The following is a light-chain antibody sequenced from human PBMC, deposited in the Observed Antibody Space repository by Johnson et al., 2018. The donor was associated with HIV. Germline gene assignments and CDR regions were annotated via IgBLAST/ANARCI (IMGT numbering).Light chain of an antibody. CDR3: GTWDNSLSAYV. V-gene: IGLV1-51*01. CDR1: SSNIGNNY. Sequence: QSVLTQPPSVSAAPGQKVTISCSGSSSNIGNNYVSWYQQVPGTAPKLLIYDNNRRPSGIPDRFSGYKSGTSANLGITGLQTGDEADYYCGTWDNSLSAYVFGTGTKVTVL. CDR2: DNN. J-gene: IGLJ1*01.